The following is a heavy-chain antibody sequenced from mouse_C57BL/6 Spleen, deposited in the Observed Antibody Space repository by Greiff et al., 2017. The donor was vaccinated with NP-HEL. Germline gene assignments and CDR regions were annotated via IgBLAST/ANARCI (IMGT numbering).Heavy chain of an antibody. Sequence: QVQLKESGPGLVQPSQSLSITCTVSGFSLTSYGVHWVRQSPGKGLEWLGVIWSGGSTDYNAAFMSRLSITKDNSKSQVFFKMNSLQADDTAIYYCAKMGGYGSSYEGYAMDYWGQGTSVTVSS. CDR2: IWSGGST. CDR1: GFSLTSYG. CDR3: AKMGGYGSSYEGYAMDY. V-gene: IGHV2-5*01. D-gene: IGHD1-1*01. J-gene: IGHJ4*01.